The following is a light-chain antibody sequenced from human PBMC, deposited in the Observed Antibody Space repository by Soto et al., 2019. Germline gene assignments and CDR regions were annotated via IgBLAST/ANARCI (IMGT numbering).Light chain of an antibody. Sequence: DIQMSRAGSALSACGGDRVTITCRASQSISSYLNWYQQKPGKAPKLLIYAASSLQSGVPSRFSGSGSGTDFTLTISSLQPEDFATYYCQQSYSIPSITFGQGTRLEIK. V-gene: IGKV1-39*01. CDR3: QQSYSIPSIT. J-gene: IGKJ5*01. CDR2: AAS. CDR1: QSISSY.